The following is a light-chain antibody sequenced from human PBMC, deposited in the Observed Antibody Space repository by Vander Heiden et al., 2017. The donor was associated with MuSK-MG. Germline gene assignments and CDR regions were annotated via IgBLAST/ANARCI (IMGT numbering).Light chain of an antibody. CDR3: QQDDSMPIT. CDR2: WAS. V-gene: IGKV4-1*01. J-gene: IGKJ4*01. CDR1: QNVLYDSNNKNY. Sequence: DIVMTQSPDSLAVSLGERATINCKSSQNVLYDSNNKNYLAWYQQKPGQPPKLLIYWASTREYGVPDRFSGSGSGTDFTLTISSLQAEDVAIYYCQQDDSMPITFGGGTKVEVK.